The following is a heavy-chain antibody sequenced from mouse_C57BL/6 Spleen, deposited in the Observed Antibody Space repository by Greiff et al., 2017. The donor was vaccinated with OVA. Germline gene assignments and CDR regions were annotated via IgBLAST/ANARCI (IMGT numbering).Heavy chain of an antibody. CDR2: IDPSDSET. Sequence: QVQLQQPGAELVRPGSSVKLSCKASGYTFTSYWMHWVKQRPIQGLEWIGNIDPSDSETHYNQKFKDKATLTVDKSSRTSYMQLSSLTSEDSAVYSCARVDSSGHYFDYWGQGTTLTVSS. CDR3: ARVDSSGHYFDY. D-gene: IGHD3-2*02. V-gene: IGHV1-52*01. CDR1: GYTFTSYW. J-gene: IGHJ2*01.